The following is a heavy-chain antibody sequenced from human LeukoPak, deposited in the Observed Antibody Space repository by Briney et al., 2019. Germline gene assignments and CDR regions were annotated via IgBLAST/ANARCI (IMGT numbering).Heavy chain of an antibody. Sequence: GGSLRLSCVASGFIFSSAWMHWVRQAPGKGLEWVANANRDGSETYYLDSVKGRFTISKDNAKNSLYLQMNSLRAEDTALYHCARNNGMDVWGQGTTVIVSS. CDR1: GFIFSSAW. J-gene: IGHJ6*02. V-gene: IGHV3-7*03. CDR2: ANRDGSET. CDR3: ARNNGMDV.